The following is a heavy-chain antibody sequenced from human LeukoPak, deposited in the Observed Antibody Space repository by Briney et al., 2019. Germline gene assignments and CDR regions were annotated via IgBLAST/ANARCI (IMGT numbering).Heavy chain of an antibody. CDR2: INPNSGGT. CDR1: GYTFTGYY. Sequence: ASVKVSCKASGYTFTGYYMHWVRQAPGQGLEWMGWINPNSGGTGYAQKFQGRVTITRNTSISTAYMELSSLRSEDTAVYYCARGPRTQNYDYDFWSGYQYYYYYYYMDVWGKGTTVTVSS. CDR3: ARGPRTQNYDYDFWSGYQYYYYYYYMDV. D-gene: IGHD3-3*01. V-gene: IGHV1-8*03. J-gene: IGHJ6*03.